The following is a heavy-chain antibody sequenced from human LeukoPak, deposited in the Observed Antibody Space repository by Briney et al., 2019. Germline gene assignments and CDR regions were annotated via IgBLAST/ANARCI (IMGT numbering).Heavy chain of an antibody. CDR2: ISGSGATT. CDR3: AKGSSGYFADL. V-gene: IGHV3-23*01. Sequence: GGSLRLSCAASGFTFSTYAMTWVRQAPGKGLEWVSSISGSGATTYYADSVKGRFTISRDNSKSTLFLQMNSLRAEDTALYYCAKGSSGYFADLWGQGTLVTVSS. J-gene: IGHJ5*02. CDR1: GFTFSTYA. D-gene: IGHD3-22*01.